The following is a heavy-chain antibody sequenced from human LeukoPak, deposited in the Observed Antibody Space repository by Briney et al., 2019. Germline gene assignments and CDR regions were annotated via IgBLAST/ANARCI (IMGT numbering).Heavy chain of an antibody. CDR2: IKQDGSER. J-gene: IGHJ4*02. CDR1: GFTFSGFW. Sequence: GGSLRLSCAVSGFTFSGFWMSWSRQAPGKGLEWVANIKQDGSERNYVDSVKGRFTISRDNAKNSLYLQMNSLRAEDTAVYYCASGLELDYWGQGTLVTVPS. CDR3: ASGLELDY. V-gene: IGHV3-7*03.